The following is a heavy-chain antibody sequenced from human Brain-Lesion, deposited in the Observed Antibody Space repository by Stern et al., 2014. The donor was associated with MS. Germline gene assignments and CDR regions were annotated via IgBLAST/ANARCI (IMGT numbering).Heavy chain of an antibody. CDR1: GFSFSTYA. J-gene: IGHJ1*01. D-gene: IGHD6-19*01. CDR2: ISGRAGPT. Sequence: EVQLVASGGGLVQPGGSLRLSCAASGFSFSTYALSWVRQPPGQGLQRVSVISGRAGPTSSADSATGRFTTSPDNSKNTLYLQMDSLRADDTAVYYCAKWPHHIAVAGTRYFQHWGQGTLVTVAS. V-gene: IGHV3-23*04. CDR3: AKWPHHIAVAGTRYFQH.